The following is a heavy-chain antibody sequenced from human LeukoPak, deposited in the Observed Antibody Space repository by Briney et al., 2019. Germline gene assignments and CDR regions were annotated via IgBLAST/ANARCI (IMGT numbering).Heavy chain of an antibody. D-gene: IGHD3-3*01. CDR1: GYTFTSYD. Sequence: ASVKVSCKASGYTFTSYDINWVRQATGQGLEWMGWMNPNSGNTGYAQKFLGRVTITRNTSISTAYMELSSLRSEDTAVYYCARGTSPLDPPFNDYDFWSGPNYYFDYWGQGTLVTVSS. V-gene: IGHV1-8*03. CDR2: MNPNSGNT. CDR3: ARGTSPLDPPFNDYDFWSGPNYYFDY. J-gene: IGHJ4*02.